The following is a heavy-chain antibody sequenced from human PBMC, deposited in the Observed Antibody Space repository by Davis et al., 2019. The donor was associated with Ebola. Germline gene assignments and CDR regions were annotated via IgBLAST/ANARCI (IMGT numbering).Heavy chain of an antibody. CDR3: ARDWLVATLSYTYLFDY. CDR2: ISYDGSNK. V-gene: IGHV3-30-3*01. J-gene: IGHJ4*02. Sequence: GESLKISCAASGFTFSNAWMSWVRQAPGKGLEWVAVISYDGSNKYYADSVKGRFTISRDNSKNTLYLQMNSLRAEDTAVYYCARDWLVATLSYTYLFDYWGQGTLATVSS. D-gene: IGHD5-12*01. CDR1: GFTFSNAW.